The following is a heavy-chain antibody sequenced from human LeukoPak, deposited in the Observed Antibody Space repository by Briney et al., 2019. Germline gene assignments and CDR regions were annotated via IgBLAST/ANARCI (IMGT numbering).Heavy chain of an antibody. CDR2: IYYSGST. Sequence: PSETLSLTCTVSGGSISSSSYYWGWIRQPPGKGLEWIGSIYYSGSTYYNPSLKSRVTISVDTSKNQFSLKLSSVTAADTAVYYCASDIVVVPAAMSPPKHWGQGTLVTVSS. J-gene: IGHJ4*02. D-gene: IGHD2-2*01. CDR1: GGSISSSSYY. V-gene: IGHV4-39*01. CDR3: ASDIVVVPAAMSPPKH.